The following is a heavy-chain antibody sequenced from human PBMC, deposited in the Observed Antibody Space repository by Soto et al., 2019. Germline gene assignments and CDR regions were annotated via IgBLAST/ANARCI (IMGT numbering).Heavy chain of an antibody. D-gene: IGHD3-3*01. CDR3: AKGAPFWSVDWFDP. CDR1: GFTFSRFS. CDR2: ISDSSTST. J-gene: IGHJ5*02. Sequence: EVQLLESGGGLVQPGGSLRLSCAASGFTFSRFSMSWVRQAPGKGLEWVSGISDSSTSTYYADFVKGRFTISRDNSKNTLYLQMNSLRVEDTAVYFCAKGAPFWSVDWFDPWGEGTLVTVSS. V-gene: IGHV3-23*01.